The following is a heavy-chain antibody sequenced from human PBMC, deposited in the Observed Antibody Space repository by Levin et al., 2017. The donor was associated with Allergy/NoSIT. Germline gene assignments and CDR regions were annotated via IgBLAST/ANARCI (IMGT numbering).Heavy chain of an antibody. Sequence: ASVKVSCKASGYTFTNYQMHWVRQAPGQGLEWMAIINPSGGSSTAYAPKFQGRVTMTRDTSTSTVYMELSSLRSEDTALYYCATNEAYDAFNMWGQGTMVTVSS. J-gene: IGHJ3*02. V-gene: IGHV1-46*01. CDR2: INPSGGSST. CDR1: GYTFTNYQ. CDR3: ATNEAYDAFNM.